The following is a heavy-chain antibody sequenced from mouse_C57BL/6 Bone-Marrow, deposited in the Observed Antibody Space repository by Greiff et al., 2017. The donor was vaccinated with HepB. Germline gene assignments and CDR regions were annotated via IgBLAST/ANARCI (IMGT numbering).Heavy chain of an antibody. V-gene: IGHV1-19*01. CDR2: INPYNGGT. D-gene: IGHD1-1*01. CDR3: AIIDYYYVDY. CDR1: GYTFTDYY. Sequence: VQLKESGPVLVKPGASVKMSCKASGYTFTDYYMNWVKQSHGKSLEWIGVINPYNGGTSYNQKFKGKATLTVDKSSSTAYMELNSLTSEDSAVYYCAIIDYYYVDYWGQGTTLTVSS. J-gene: IGHJ2*01.